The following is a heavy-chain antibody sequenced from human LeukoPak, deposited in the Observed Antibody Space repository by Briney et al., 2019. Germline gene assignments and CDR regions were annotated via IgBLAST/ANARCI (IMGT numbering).Heavy chain of an antibody. CDR2: INPNSGGT. CDR3: ARTCGGDCYWLDAFDI. CDR1: GYTFTGYY. D-gene: IGHD2-21*01. J-gene: IGHJ3*02. V-gene: IGHV1-2*02. Sequence: VASVKVSCKASGYTFTGYYMHWVRQAPGQGLEWMGWINPNSGGTNYAQKFQGRVTMTRDTSISTAYMELSRLRSDDTAVYYCARTCGGDCYWLDAFDIWGQGTMVTVSS.